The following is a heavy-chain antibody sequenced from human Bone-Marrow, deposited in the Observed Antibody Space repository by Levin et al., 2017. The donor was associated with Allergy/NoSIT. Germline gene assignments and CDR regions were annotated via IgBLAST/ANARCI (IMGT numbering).Heavy chain of an antibody. V-gene: IGHV3-23*01. Sequence: YGMNWDRPARVQGLEWVSSISDGGSSTYYTDSVRGRFTISRDNSRNTLYLQMNGLRGEDTAIYFCAKRVLYSERSAYFDSWGQGTLVTVSS. D-gene: IGHD5-12*01. J-gene: IGHJ4*02. CDR3: AKRVLYSERSAYFDS. CDR1: YG. CDR2: ISDGGSST.